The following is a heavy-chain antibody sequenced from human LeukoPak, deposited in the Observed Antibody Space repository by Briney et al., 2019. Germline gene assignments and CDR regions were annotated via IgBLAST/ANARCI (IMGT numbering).Heavy chain of an antibody. CDR1: GDSVSSNSAA. CDR3: ARVVGGSPAY. J-gene: IGHJ4*02. CDR2: TYYRSKLYN. V-gene: IGHV6-1*01. Sequence: SQTLSLTCAISGDSVSSNSAACNWIRQSPPSGLEWLGRTYYRSKLYNDSAVPLQSRLTINPDTSKNQFSLQLNSVTPEDTAISSRARVVGGSPAYWGQGTLVTVSS. D-gene: IGHD2-15*01.